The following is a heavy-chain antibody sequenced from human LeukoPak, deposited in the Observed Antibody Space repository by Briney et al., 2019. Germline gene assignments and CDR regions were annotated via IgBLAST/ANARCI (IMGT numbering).Heavy chain of an antibody. CDR1: GGTFISYA. V-gene: IGHV1-69*13. Sequence: SVKVSCKASGGTFISYAISWVRQAPGQGLEWMGGIIPIFGTANYAQKFQGRVTITADESTSTAYMELSSLRSEDTAVYYCARGGEGYCSSTSCYPIQFDYWGQGTLVTVSS. J-gene: IGHJ4*02. CDR2: IIPIFGTA. D-gene: IGHD2-2*01. CDR3: ARGGEGYCSSTSCYPIQFDY.